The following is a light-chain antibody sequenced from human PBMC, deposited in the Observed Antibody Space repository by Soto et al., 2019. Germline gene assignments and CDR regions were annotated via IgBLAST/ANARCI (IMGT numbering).Light chain of an antibody. CDR1: RSNIGSNS. V-gene: IGLV1-44*01. CDR3: ASWDDRLKGYV. J-gene: IGLJ1*01. Sequence: QSVLTQPPSVSGTPGQRVIISCSGSRSNIGSNSVNWYQQLPGTAPKLLIYINDQRPSGVSDRFSGSTSGTSVSLAISGLQSEDEADYYCASWDDRLKGYVFGTGTKVTVL. CDR2: IND.